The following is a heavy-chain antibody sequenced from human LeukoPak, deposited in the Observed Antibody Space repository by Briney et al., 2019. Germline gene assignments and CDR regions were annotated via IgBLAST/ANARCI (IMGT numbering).Heavy chain of an antibody. V-gene: IGHV4-31*02. CDR3: AAGVVVAATLLY. D-gene: IGHD2-15*01. CDR1: GSTFSDYY. CDR2: IYYSGST. Sequence: KPGGSLRLSCAASGSTFSDYYMSWIRQAPGKGLEWIGYIYYSGSTYYNPSLKSRVTISVDTSKNQFSLKLSSVTAADTAVYYCAAGVVVAATLLYWGQGTLVTVSS. J-gene: IGHJ4*02.